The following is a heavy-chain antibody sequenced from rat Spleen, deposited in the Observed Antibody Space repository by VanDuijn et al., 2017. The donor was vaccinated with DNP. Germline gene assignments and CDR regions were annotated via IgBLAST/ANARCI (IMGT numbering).Heavy chain of an antibody. V-gene: IGHV2S12*01. J-gene: IGHJ3*01. D-gene: IGHD1-7*01. CDR1: GFSLTSYG. CDR3: TRGRGYDYDWFPY. CDR2: ISSGGDT. Sequence: QVQLKESGPGLVQPSQTLSLTCTVSGFSLTSYGVSWVRQPPGKGLEWISSISSGGDTFYTPSLKSRLSISRDTSKSQVFLKMNSLQTVDTAIYFCTRGRGYDYDWFPYWGQGTLVTVSS.